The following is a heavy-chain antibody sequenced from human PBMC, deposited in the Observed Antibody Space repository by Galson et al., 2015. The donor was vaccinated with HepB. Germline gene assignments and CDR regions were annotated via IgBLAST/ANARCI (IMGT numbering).Heavy chain of an antibody. J-gene: IGHJ4*02. CDR3: ARHQAGLYTPHDY. CDR2: IYFSGST. D-gene: IGHD2-15*01. CDR1: GGSISSSSYY. Sequence: ETLSLTCTVSGGSISSSSYYWGWIRQPPGKGLEWIGSIYFSGSTYYNPSLKSRVAISLDTSKNQFSLKLSSVTAADTAVYYCARHQAGLYTPHDYWGQGTLVTVSS. V-gene: IGHV4-39*01.